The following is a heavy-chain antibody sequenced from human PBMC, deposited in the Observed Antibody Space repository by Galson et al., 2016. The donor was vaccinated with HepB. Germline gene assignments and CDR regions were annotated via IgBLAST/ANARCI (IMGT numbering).Heavy chain of an antibody. D-gene: IGHD4-17*01. CDR3: ARGYGDSALYYYYGMDV. Sequence: LRLSCAASEFTFSRYAMHWVRQAPGKGLEWVAVIWYDGSEKYYVDSVRGRFTISRDNSKNTLYLQMKSLRAEDTAVYYCARGYGDSALYYYYGMDVWGQGTTVTVSS. CDR2: IWYDGSEK. J-gene: IGHJ6*02. CDR1: EFTFSRYA. V-gene: IGHV3-33*01.